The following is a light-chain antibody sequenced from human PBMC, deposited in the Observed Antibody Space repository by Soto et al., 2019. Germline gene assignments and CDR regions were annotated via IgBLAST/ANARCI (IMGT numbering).Light chain of an antibody. V-gene: IGKV1D-16*01. Sequence: DIQMTQSPSSLSASVGDTVTITCRASQGISTLLAWYQQKPGKAPKSLIYFASSLQSGVTSRFTDSGSGIDFTLTISSLQPEDFANYYCQQFHSYPITVGQGTRLDIK. CDR3: QQFHSYPIT. CDR2: FAS. CDR1: QGISTL. J-gene: IGKJ5*01.